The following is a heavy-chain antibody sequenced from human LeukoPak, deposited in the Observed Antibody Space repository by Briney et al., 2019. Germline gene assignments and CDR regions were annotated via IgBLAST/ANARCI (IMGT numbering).Heavy chain of an antibody. CDR2: IYCSGST. V-gene: IGHV4-39*07. CDR3: ARECVSIFGVVTPNQNYYYYYYMDV. Sequence: PSETLSLTCTVSGGSISSSSYYWGWIRQPPGKGLEWIGSIYCSGSTYYNPSLKSRVTISVDTSKNQFSLKLSSVTAADTAVYYCARECVSIFGVVTPNQNYYYYYYMDVWGKGTTVTVSS. D-gene: IGHD3-3*01. J-gene: IGHJ6*03. CDR1: GGSISSSSYY.